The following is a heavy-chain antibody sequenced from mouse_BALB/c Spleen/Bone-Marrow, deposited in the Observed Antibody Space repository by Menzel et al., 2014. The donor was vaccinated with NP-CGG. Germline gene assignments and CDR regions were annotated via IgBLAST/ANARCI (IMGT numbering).Heavy chain of an antibody. V-gene: IGHV1-18*01. D-gene: IGHD1-1*01. Sequence: VQLQQSGPELVKPGASVKISCKTSGYTFTEYTMHWVKQSHGKSLEWIGGINPNNGGAICNQKFKGKATLTVDKSSSTAYMELRSLTSEDSAVYFCARRYGSSCAHWCFDVWGAGTTVTVSS. CDR3: ARRYGSSCAHWCFDV. CDR2: INPNNGGA. J-gene: IGHJ1*01. CDR1: GYTFTEYT.